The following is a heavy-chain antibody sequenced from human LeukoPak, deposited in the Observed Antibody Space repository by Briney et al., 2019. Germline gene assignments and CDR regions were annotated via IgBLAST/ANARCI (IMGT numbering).Heavy chain of an antibody. CDR1: GFTFSSYW. D-gene: IGHD2-2*01. CDR3: ARSWLSSDQLLPEDWFDP. V-gene: IGHV3-74*01. Sequence: QPGGSLRLSCAASGFTFSSYWMHWVRQAPGKGLVWVSRINSDGSSTSYADSVKGRFTISRDNAKNTLYLQMNSLRAEDTAVYYCARSWLSSDQLLPEDWFDPWGQGTLVTVSS. CDR2: INSDGSST. J-gene: IGHJ5*02.